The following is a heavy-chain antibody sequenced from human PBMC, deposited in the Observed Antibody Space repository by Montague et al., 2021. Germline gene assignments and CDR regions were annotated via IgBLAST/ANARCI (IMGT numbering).Heavy chain of an antibody. J-gene: IGHJ3*02. V-gene: IGHV4-4*07. Sequence: SETLSLTCSVSGDSIISHVYYWTWIRHPAATGLDCLVRDYKRGATTTTRSLSSRLNLSVGTSKNHFSLTLTSVTAADAAVYFCARDSPVVEPWVGEHKGALNIWGHWTTVTVS. CDR1: GDSIISHVYY. D-gene: IGHD3-10*01. CDR3: ARDSPVVEPWVGEHKGALNI. CDR2: DYKRGAT.